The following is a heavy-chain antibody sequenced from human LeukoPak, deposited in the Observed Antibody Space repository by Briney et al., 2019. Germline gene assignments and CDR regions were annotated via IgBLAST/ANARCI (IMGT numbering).Heavy chain of an antibody. D-gene: IGHD1-1*01. J-gene: IGHJ4*02. Sequence: PGGSLRLSCAASGFTFSSYSMNWVRQAPGKGLEWVGRTGNKANSYTIQYAASVKGRFTISRDDSKNSLYLQMNSLKTEDTAVYYCVRGGQGLEPTTYIYWGQGTLVTVSS. V-gene: IGHV3-72*01. CDR3: VRGGQGLEPTTYIY. CDR1: GFTFSSYS. CDR2: TGNKANSYTI.